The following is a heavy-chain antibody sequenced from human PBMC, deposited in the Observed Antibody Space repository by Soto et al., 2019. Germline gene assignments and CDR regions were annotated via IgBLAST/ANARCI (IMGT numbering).Heavy chain of an antibody. CDR2: IYHSGST. Sequence: DLEWIGYIYHSGSTYYNPSLKSRVTISVDRSKNQFSLKLSSVTAADTAVYYCARAPDYYGSGSYLYYYGMDVWGQGTTVTVSS. J-gene: IGHJ6*02. V-gene: IGHV4-30-2*01. D-gene: IGHD3-10*01. CDR3: ARAPDYYGSGSYLYYYGMDV.